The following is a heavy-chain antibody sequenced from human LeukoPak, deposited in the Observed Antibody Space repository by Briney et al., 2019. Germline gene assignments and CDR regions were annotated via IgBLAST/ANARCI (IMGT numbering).Heavy chain of an antibody. Sequence: PGGSLRLSCAASGFTFSNYWMTWVRQAPGMGLEWVANIKQDGSEKNYVGSVKGRFTISRDNAKNSVYLQMNNLRADDTAVYYCARSHDFWSGYRFDPWGQGTLVTVSS. CDR1: GFTFSNYW. D-gene: IGHD3-3*01. V-gene: IGHV3-7*03. J-gene: IGHJ5*02. CDR3: ARSHDFWSGYRFDP. CDR2: IKQDGSEK.